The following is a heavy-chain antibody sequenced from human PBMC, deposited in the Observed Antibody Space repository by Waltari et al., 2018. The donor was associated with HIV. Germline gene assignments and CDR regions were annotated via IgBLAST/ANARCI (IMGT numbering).Heavy chain of an antibody. CDR1: GASISRGDYY. V-gene: IGHV4-31*03. CDR2: IYYSGYT. J-gene: IGHJ5*02. Sequence: QVQLQESGPGLVKPSQTLSLSCTVSGASISRGDYYWSWIRPHPGKGLEWIGYIYYSGYTHYSPSLQSRVTISVDTSKNHFSLNLSSVTAADTAVYYCARDKYGGHWFDPWGQGTLVTVSS. CDR3: ARDKYGGHWFDP. D-gene: IGHD4-17*01.